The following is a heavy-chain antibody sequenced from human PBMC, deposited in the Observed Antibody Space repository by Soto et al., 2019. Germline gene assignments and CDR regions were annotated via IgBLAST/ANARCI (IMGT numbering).Heavy chain of an antibody. CDR1: GVTFSSYA. J-gene: IGHJ4*02. V-gene: IGHV3-23*01. CDR3: AKDVDVSSGYYYSHY. D-gene: IGHD3-22*01. CDR2: ISGSGGST. Sequence: EVQLLESGGGLVQPGGSLRLSCAASGVTFSSYAMSWVRQAPGKGLEWVSAISGSGGSTYYADSVKGRFTISRDNSKNTLYLQMNSLRVDDTAVYYCAKDVDVSSGYYYSHYWGQGTLVTVSS.